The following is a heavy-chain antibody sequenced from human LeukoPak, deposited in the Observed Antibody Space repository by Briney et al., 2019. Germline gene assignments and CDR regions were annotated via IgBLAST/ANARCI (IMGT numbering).Heavy chain of an antibody. Sequence: GESLKISCKGSGYSFTSHWIAWVRQMPGKGLEGMGIIYPGDSDTRNSPSFQGQVTISADKSISTAYLQWNSLKASDTAMYYCARHAVRDGYNRHNDYWGQGTLVTVSS. D-gene: IGHD5-24*01. J-gene: IGHJ4*02. CDR3: ARHAVRDGYNRHNDY. CDR1: GYSFTSHW. V-gene: IGHV5-51*01. CDR2: IYPGDSDT.